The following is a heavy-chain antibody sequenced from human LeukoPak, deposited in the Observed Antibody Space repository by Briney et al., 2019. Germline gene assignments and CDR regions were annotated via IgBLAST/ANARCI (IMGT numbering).Heavy chain of an antibody. CDR1: GFTFSGNA. CDR3: AKDVIHWSFDH. Sequence: GGSLRLSCTASGFTFSGNAMGWVRQAPGKGLEWVSGIGSDENRLYADSVKGRFTISRDNSKNTPYLQMNSLRVEDTAVYYCAKDVIHWSFDHWGQGTLVTVSS. D-gene: IGHD2-8*02. V-gene: IGHV3-23*01. CDR2: IGSDENR. J-gene: IGHJ4*02.